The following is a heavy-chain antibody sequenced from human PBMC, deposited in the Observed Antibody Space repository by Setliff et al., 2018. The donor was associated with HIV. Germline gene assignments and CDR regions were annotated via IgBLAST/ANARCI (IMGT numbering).Heavy chain of an antibody. D-gene: IGHD2-15*01. J-gene: IGHJ4*02. CDR2: ISHSGNFM. CDR1: GFDISVYD. CDR3: ARDLTTTTPFDL. Sequence: PGGSLRLSCAASGFDISVYDLNWVRQAPGKGLEWLSSISHSGNFMYYANSLKGRFTISRDNAESSLFLQMNSLTVEDTAVYYCARDLTTTTPFDLWGPGTLVTVS. V-gene: IGHV3-21*06.